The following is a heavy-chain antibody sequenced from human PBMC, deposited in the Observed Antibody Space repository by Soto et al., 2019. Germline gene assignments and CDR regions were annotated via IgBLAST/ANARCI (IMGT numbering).Heavy chain of an antibody. CDR2: VSIGGST. CDR3: AKRRGAGGHFDY. D-gene: IGHD2-15*01. J-gene: IGHJ4*02. Sequence: GGSLRLSCAASGFTFSSYAMGWVRQGPGKGLEWVAVVSIGGSTHYADSVRGRFTISRDNSKNTLSPQMNSLTAEDTAVYFCAKRRGAGGHFDYWGQGALVTVSS. CDR1: GFTFSSYA. V-gene: IGHV3-23*01.